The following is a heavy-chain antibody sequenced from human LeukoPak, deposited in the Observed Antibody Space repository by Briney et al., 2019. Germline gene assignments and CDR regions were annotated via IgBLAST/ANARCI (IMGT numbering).Heavy chain of an antibody. J-gene: IGHJ5*02. D-gene: IGHD2-2*01. CDR1: GGSISSSNW. V-gene: IGHV4-4*02. Sequence: SGTLSLTCAVSGGSISSSNWWSWVRQPPGKGLEWIGSIYHSGSTYYNPSLKSRVTISVDTSKNQFSLKLSSVTAADTAVYYCARHRRSTSRGMGPNWFDPWGQGTLVTVSP. CDR2: IYHSGST. CDR3: ARHRRSTSRGMGPNWFDP.